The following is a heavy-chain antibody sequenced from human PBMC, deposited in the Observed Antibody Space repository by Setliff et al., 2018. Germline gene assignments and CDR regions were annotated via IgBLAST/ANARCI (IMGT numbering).Heavy chain of an antibody. J-gene: IGHJ3*02. Sequence: SETLSLTCGVSFSGSYWSWIRQPPGKGLEWIGSIYHSGSTYYNPSLKSRVTISVDTSKNQFSLKLSSVTAADTAVYYCARFFRPTALNFDAFDIWGQGTMVTVSS. D-gene: IGHD5-18*01. CDR2: IYHSGST. V-gene: IGHV4-38-2*01. CDR1: FSGSY. CDR3: ARFFRPTALNFDAFDI.